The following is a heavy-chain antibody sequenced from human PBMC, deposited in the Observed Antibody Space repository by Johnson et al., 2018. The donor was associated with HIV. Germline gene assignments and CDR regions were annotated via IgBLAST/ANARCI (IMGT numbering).Heavy chain of an antibody. J-gene: IGHJ3*02. CDR3: ARAGRWSEDTFDI. D-gene: IGHD5-24*01. Sequence: EVQLVESGGGLVQPGGSLRLSCAVSGFTVSSNYMSWVRQAPGKGLEWVSVIGTAGDTYYLGSVKGRFTISRENDKNSLYLQINSLRAGDTAVYYCARAGRWSEDTFDIWGQGTMVTVS. CDR2: IGTAGDT. V-gene: IGHV3-13*01. CDR1: GFTVSSNY.